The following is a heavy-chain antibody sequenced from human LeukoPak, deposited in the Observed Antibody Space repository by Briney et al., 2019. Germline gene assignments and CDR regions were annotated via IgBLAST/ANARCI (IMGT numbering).Heavy chain of an antibody. V-gene: IGHV1-8*03. Sequence: GASVKVSCKASGYTFTSYDINWVRQATGQGLEWMGWMNPNSGNTGYAQKFQGRVTITRNTSISTAYMELSSLRSEDTAVYYCARLAPATYYYGSGSYVDPPDYWGQGTLVTVSS. CDR1: GYTFTSYD. D-gene: IGHD3-10*01. CDR3: ARLAPATYYYGSGSYVDPPDY. CDR2: MNPNSGNT. J-gene: IGHJ4*02.